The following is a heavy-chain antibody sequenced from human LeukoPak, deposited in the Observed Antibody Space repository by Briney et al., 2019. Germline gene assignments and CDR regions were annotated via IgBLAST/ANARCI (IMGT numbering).Heavy chain of an antibody. CDR2: ISWNSGSI. V-gene: IGHV3-9*03. J-gene: IGHJ4*02. Sequence: GGSLRLSCAASGFTFSNYSMNWVCQAPGKGLEWVSGISWNSGSIGYADSVKGRFTISRDNAKNSLYLQMNSLRAEDMALYYCAKASHYDFWSGSPDYWGQGTLVTVSS. CDR3: AKASHYDFWSGSPDY. D-gene: IGHD3-3*01. CDR1: GFTFSNYS.